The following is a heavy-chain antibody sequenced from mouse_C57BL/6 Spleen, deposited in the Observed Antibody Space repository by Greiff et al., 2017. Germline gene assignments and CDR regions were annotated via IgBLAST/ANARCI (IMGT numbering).Heavy chain of an antibody. CDR1: GYTFTDYY. CDR3: AREGFITLDY. V-gene: IGHV1-26*01. J-gene: IGHJ4*01. D-gene: IGHD1-1*01. Sequence: VQLQQSGPELVKPGASVKISCKASGYTFTDYYMNWVKQSHGKSLEWIGDINPNNGGTSYNQKFKGKATLTVDKSSSTAYMELRSLTSEDSAVYYCAREGFITLDYWGQGTSVTVSS. CDR2: INPNNGGT.